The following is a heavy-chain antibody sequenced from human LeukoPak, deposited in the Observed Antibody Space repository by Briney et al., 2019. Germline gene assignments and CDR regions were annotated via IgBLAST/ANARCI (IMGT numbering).Heavy chain of an antibody. V-gene: IGHV4-59*01. Sequence: SETLSLTCTVSGGSISSYYWSWIRQPPGKGLEWIGYIFYSGSTNYNPSLKSRVTISVDTSKNQFSLKLSSVTAADTAVYYCASQVVVVPAAIGAFDIWGQGTMVTVSS. CDR2: IFYSGST. CDR1: GGSISSYY. D-gene: IGHD2-2*01. CDR3: ASQVVVVPAAIGAFDI. J-gene: IGHJ3*02.